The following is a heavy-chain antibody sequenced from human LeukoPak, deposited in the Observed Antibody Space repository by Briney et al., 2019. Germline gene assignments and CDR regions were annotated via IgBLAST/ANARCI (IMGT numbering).Heavy chain of an antibody. D-gene: IGHD2-2*01. CDR3: AGVVPAALIGDYYYGMDV. CDR1: GGSFSGYY. J-gene: IGHJ6*04. Sequence: SETLSLTCAVYGGSFSGYYWSWIRQPPGKGLEWIGEINHSGSTNYNPSLKSRVTISVDTSKNQFSLKLSSVTAADTAVYYCAGVVPAALIGDYYYGMDVWGKETTVTVSS. V-gene: IGHV4-34*01. CDR2: INHSGST.